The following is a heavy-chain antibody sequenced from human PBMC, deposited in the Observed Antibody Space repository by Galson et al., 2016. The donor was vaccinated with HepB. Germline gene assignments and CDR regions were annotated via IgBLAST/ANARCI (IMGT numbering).Heavy chain of an antibody. Sequence: SLRLSCAASGFSFSTHGMHWVRQAPGKGLEWVAVISYDGSNKYHADYVKGRFTISRDNSKNTLYLQMNSLRTEDTAVYYCAKGGGYSSGWYKGAFDYWGQGTLVTVSS. J-gene: IGHJ4*02. CDR2: ISYDGSNK. CDR1: GFSFSTHG. V-gene: IGHV3-30*18. D-gene: IGHD6-19*01. CDR3: AKGGGYSSGWYKGAFDY.